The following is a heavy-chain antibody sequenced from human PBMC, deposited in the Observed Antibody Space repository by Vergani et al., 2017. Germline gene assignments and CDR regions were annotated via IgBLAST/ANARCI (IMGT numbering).Heavy chain of an antibody. Sequence: QVQLVASGGGLVRPGGSLRLSCAASGFIFSYYYMTWIRQTPGKGLEWLAHISDGGETKMYAESLKGRFTVSRDNTKNLLILQMKTLKVDDTATYYCGRKQSPASLMDKPIDIWGQGTLVTVSS. J-gene: IGHJ5*02. CDR1: GFIFSYYY. V-gene: IGHV3-11*01. CDR2: ISDGGETK. CDR3: GRKQSPASLMDKPIDI. D-gene: IGHD1/OR15-1a*01.